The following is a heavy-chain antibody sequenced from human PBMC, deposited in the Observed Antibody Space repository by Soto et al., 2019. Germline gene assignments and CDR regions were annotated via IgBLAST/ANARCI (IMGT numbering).Heavy chain of an antibody. CDR3: ARGLYCGGGCYSHFDY. D-gene: IGHD2-21*02. CDR1: GGTFSNYP. Sequence: VQLVQSGAEVKKPGSSVKVSCKASGGTFSNYPFIWLRQAPGQGLDWMGGSIPLFGTTDYGQRFQGRVTITADKSTHTAYMELSSLRSDDTAVYYCARGLYCGGGCYSHFDYWGQGTLVTVSS. J-gene: IGHJ4*02. CDR2: SIPLFGTT. V-gene: IGHV1-69*06.